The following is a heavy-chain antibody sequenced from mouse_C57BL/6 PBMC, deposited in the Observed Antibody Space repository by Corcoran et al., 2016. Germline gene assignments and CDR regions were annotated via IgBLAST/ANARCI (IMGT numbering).Heavy chain of an antibody. CDR2: IYPGSGNT. CDR1: GYTFTDYY. V-gene: IGHV1-76*01. D-gene: IGHD2-5*01. J-gene: IGHJ2*01. CDR3: ARTGPYYSIDY. Sequence: QVQLKQSGAELVRPGASVKLSCKASGYTFTDYYINWVKQRPGQGLEWIARIYPGSGNTYYNEKFKGKATLTAEKSSSTAYMQLSSLTSEDSAVYFCARTGPYYSIDYWGQGTTLTVSS.